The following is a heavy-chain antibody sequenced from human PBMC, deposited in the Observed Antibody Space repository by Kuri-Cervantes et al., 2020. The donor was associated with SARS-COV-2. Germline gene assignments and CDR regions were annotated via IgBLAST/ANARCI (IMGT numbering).Heavy chain of an antibody. J-gene: IGHJ4*02. CDR1: GFTFSSYA. V-gene: IGHV3-21*01. CDR2: ISSSSSYI. CDR3: ARSSIAASPGIDY. Sequence: GGSLRLSCAASGFTFSSYAMNWVRQAPGKGLEWVSSISSSSSYIYYADSVKGRFTISRDNAKNSLYLQMNSLRAEDTAVYYCARSSIAASPGIDYWGQGTLVTVSS. D-gene: IGHD6-6*01.